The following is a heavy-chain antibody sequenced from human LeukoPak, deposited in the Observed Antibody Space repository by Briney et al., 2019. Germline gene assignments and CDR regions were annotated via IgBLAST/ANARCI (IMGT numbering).Heavy chain of an antibody. V-gene: IGHV3-21*01. D-gene: IGHD5-18*01. CDR1: GFIFRNYG. Sequence: GGTLRLSCAASGFIFRNYGMNWVRQAPGKGLEWVSFISSSSSYIYYVDSVKGRFTISRDNAKNSLYLQMNSLRAEDTAVYYCARAPGYRGFLDYWGQGNLVTVSS. J-gene: IGHJ4*02. CDR3: ARAPGYRGFLDY. CDR2: ISSSSSYI.